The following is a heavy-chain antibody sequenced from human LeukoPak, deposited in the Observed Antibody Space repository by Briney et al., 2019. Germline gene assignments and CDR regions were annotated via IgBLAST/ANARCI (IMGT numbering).Heavy chain of an antibody. CDR1: GFTFSSYW. CDR2: INSDGSST. J-gene: IGHJ4*02. Sequence: QPRGSLRLSCAASGFTFSSYWMHWVRQAPGKGLVWVSRINSDGSSTSYADSVKGRFTISRDNAKNTLYLQMNSLRAEDTAVYYCAREGYYYDSSGYSQPVDYWGQGTLVTVSS. CDR3: AREGYYYDSSGYSQPVDY. V-gene: IGHV3-74*01. D-gene: IGHD3-22*01.